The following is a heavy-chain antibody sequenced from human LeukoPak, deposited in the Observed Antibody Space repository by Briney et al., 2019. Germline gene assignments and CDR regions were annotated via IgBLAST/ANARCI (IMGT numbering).Heavy chain of an antibody. CDR1: GGSFSGYY. Sequence: SETLSLTCAVYGGSFSGYYWSWIRQPPGKGLEWIGEINHSGSTNYNPSLKSRVTISVDTSKNQFSLKLSSVTAADTAVYYCARGEYYYGSGSYYGFDYWGQGILVTVSS. CDR2: INHSGST. V-gene: IGHV4-34*01. CDR3: ARGEYYYGSGSYYGFDY. J-gene: IGHJ4*02. D-gene: IGHD3-10*01.